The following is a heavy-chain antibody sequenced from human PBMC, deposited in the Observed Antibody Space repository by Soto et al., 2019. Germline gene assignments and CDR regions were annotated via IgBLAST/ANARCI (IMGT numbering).Heavy chain of an antibody. CDR1: GFTFSSCG. D-gene: IGHD5-18*01. CDR2: MSYDGSNK. V-gene: IGHV3-30*18. CDR3: AKAHVQTSMVTNVDY. J-gene: IGHJ4*02. Sequence: QVQLVESGGGVVQPGRSLRLSCAASGFTFSSCGMHWVRQAPGKGLEWVAVMSYDGSNKYYADSVKGRFTISRDNSKDKLYLQMNSLRAEDTAVYYCAKAHVQTSMVTNVDYWGQGTLVTVSS.